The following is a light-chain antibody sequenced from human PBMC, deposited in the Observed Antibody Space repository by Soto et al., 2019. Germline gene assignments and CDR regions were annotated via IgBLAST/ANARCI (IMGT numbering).Light chain of an antibody. CDR1: SSDVGGYNY. CDR2: DVS. V-gene: IGLV2-14*01. CDR3: SSYTSSSTLLYV. Sequence: QSALTQPASVSGSPGQSITISCTGTSSDVGGYNYVSWYQQHPGKAPKLMIYDVSSRPSGVSNRFSDSKSGNTASLTISGLQAEDEADYYCSSYTSSSTLLYVFGTGTKLTVL. J-gene: IGLJ1*01.